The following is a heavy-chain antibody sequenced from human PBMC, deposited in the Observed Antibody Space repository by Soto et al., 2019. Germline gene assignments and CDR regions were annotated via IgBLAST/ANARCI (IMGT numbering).Heavy chain of an antibody. V-gene: IGHV3-23*01. CDR3: AKAVDFWSGYYTWEYYYYSGMDV. D-gene: IGHD3-3*01. Sequence: GGSLRLSCAASGFTFSSYAMSWVRQAPGKGLEWVSAISGSGGSTYYADSVKGRFTISRDNSKNTLYLQMNSLRAEDTAVYYCAKAVDFWSGYYTWEYYYYSGMDVWGQGTTVTVS. CDR1: GFTFSSYA. J-gene: IGHJ6*02. CDR2: ISGSGGST.